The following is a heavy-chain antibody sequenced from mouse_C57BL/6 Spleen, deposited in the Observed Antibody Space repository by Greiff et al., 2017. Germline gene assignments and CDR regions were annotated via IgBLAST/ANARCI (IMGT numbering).Heavy chain of an antibody. CDR1: GYTFTDYY. J-gene: IGHJ4*01. CDR2: INPNNGGT. V-gene: IGHV1-26*01. D-gene: IGHD1-1*02. Sequence: EVKLQQSGPELVKPGASVKISCKASGYTFTDYYMNWVKQSHGKSLEWIGDINPNNGGTSYNQKFKGKATLTVDKSSSTAYMELRSLTSEDSAVYYCAKVGSYGAMDYWGQGTSVTVSS. CDR3: AKVGSYGAMDY.